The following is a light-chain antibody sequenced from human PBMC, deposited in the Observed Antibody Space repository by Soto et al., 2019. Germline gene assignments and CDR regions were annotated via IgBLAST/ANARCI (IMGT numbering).Light chain of an antibody. V-gene: IGLV2-14*03. Sequence: QSALTQPASVSGSPGQSITISCTGTSSDVGGYNYVSWYQHHPGKAPKLIFYDVSHWPSGVSDRFSGSKSGNTASLTISGLQAEDEADYYCSSYTGSGHVVFGGGTKLTVL. CDR2: DVS. CDR3: SSYTGSGHVV. CDR1: SSDVGGYNY. J-gene: IGLJ2*01.